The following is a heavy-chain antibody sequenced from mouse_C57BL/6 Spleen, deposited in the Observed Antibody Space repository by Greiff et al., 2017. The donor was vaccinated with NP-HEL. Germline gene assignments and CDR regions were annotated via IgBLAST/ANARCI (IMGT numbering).Heavy chain of an antibody. CDR3: ASGTVVATENYAMDY. J-gene: IGHJ4*01. CDR1: GYAFSSYW. Sequence: QVQLKESGAELVKPGASVKISCKASGYAFSSYWMNWVKQRPGKGLEWIGQIYPGDGDTNYNGKFKGKATLTADKSSSTAYMQLSSLTSEDSAVYFCASGTVVATENYAMDYWGQGTSVTVSS. D-gene: IGHD1-1*01. V-gene: IGHV1-80*01. CDR2: IYPGDGDT.